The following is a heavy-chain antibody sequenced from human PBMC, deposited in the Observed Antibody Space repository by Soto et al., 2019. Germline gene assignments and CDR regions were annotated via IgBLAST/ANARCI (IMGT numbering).Heavy chain of an antibody. D-gene: IGHD5-18*01. CDR1: GGSTSSYH. CDR2: ISYSGST. Sequence: PSETLCLTCTVSGGSTSSYHWSWIRQSPGKGLEWIGYISYSGSTKYNPSLKSRVTISVDTSKNQFSLKLSSVTAADTAVCYCARGRIQLWYPFDYWGQGTLVTVSS. CDR3: ARGRIQLWYPFDY. J-gene: IGHJ4*02. V-gene: IGHV4-59*12.